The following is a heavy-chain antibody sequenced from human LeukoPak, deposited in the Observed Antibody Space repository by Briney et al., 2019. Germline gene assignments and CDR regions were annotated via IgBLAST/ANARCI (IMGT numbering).Heavy chain of an antibody. CDR2: IYSGGDT. D-gene: IGHD2-21*02. CDR1: GFTVSGNY. Sequence: GGSLRLSCAPSGFTVSGNYMSWVRQAPGQGMEWVSVIYSGGDTFYADSVKGRFTISRDNSKNTLYLQMNSLRAEDTAVYYCAKARSDSDFDTLDTWGQGTMVTVSS. CDR3: AKARSDSDFDTLDT. V-gene: IGHV3-53*01. J-gene: IGHJ3*02.